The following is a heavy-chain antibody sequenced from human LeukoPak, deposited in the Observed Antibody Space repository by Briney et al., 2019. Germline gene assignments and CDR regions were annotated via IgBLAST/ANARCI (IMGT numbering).Heavy chain of an antibody. CDR2: IRYDGSNK. Sequence: PGGSLRLSCAASGFTFSSYGMHWVRQAPGNGLEWVAFIRYDGSNKYYADSVKGRFTISRDNAKNSLFLQMNSLRAEDTAVYYCARVLRYCSGGNCYSGGLGYMDVWGKGTTVTIPS. CDR3: ARVLRYCSGGNCYSGGLGYMDV. V-gene: IGHV3-30*02. CDR1: GFTFSSYG. D-gene: IGHD2-15*01. J-gene: IGHJ6*03.